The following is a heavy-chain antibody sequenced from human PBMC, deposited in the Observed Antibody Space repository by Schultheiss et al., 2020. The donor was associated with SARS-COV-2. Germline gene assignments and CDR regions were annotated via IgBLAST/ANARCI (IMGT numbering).Heavy chain of an antibody. CDR1: GGSLSGYN. Sequence: SETLSLTCAVYGGSLSGYNWGWIRQPPGKGLEWIGYIYYSGSTNYNPSLKSRVTISVDTSKNQFSLKLSSVTAADTAVYYCAGTVGGCSSTSCYFYYYYMDVWGKGTTVTVSS. CDR3: AGTVGGCSSTSCYFYYYYMDV. J-gene: IGHJ6*03. D-gene: IGHD2-2*01. V-gene: IGHV4-59*01. CDR2: IYYSGST.